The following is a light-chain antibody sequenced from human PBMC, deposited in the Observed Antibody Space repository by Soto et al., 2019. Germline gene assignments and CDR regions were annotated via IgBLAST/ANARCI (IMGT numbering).Light chain of an antibody. CDR1: QGISYY. Sequence: DIQMTQSPPSLSASVGDSVTITCRASQGISYYLAWYQQRPGKVPKLLVYAASTLQSGVPTRFIGGGSGTDFSLTINSLQPEDFGTYYCQNYKRAPFTFGPGTKVDL. CDR2: AAS. V-gene: IGKV1-27*01. CDR3: QNYKRAPFT. J-gene: IGKJ3*01.